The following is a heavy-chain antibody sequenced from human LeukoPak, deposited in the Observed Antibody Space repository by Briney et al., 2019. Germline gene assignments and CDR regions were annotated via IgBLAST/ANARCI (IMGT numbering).Heavy chain of an antibody. Sequence: SETLSLTCAVYGGSFSGYYWNWIRQPPGKGLEWIGEINHSGSTNYNPSLKSRVTISVDTSKNQISLTLSSVTDADTATYYCARSEGYYYDTSGYFYFDYWGQGTLLTVSS. CDR2: INHSGST. V-gene: IGHV4-34*01. CDR1: GGSFSGYY. CDR3: ARSEGYYYDTSGYFYFDY. J-gene: IGHJ4*02. D-gene: IGHD3-22*01.